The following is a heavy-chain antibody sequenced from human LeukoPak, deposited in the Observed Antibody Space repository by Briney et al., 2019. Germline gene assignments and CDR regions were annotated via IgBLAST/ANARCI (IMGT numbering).Heavy chain of an antibody. V-gene: IGHV3-21*01. D-gene: IGHD3-22*01. J-gene: IGHJ4*02. CDR3: ARVAWDYYDTSGYRFDY. CDR2: IRSSSSYI. Sequence: PGGSLRLSCAASGFTFSSYTMNWVPQAPGKGLEWVSSIRSSSSYIYYADSVKGRFTISRDSAKNSLYLQMNSLRAEDTAVYYCARVAWDYYDTSGYRFDYWGQGTLVTVSS. CDR1: GFTFSSYT.